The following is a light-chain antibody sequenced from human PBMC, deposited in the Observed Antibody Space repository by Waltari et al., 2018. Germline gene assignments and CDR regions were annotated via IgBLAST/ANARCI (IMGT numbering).Light chain of an antibody. CDR1: QSVTNY. CDR2: HAS. CDR3: QQRGTWPPIT. Sequence: EIVLTQSPVILSLSPGETATLSCRASQSVTNYLAWYQQRPGQVPRLLIYHASNRATGIPARFSGSGSGTDFTLTINSLEPEDFAVYYCQQRGTWPPITFGQGTRREIK. J-gene: IGKJ5*01. V-gene: IGKV3-11*01.